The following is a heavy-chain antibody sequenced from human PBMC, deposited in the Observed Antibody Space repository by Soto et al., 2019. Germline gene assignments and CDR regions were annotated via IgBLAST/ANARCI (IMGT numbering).Heavy chain of an antibody. CDR1: GFTFGTYT. D-gene: IGHD2-15*01. V-gene: IGHV3-48*01. J-gene: IGHJ4*02. Sequence: PGGSLRLSCAASGFTFGTYTMNWVRQVPGKGLEWVSYISASGRTIYYADSVTGRFTISRDNSKNTLYLQMNSLRAEDTAVYYCARDPRPYCSGGSCLLMGIGNWGQGTLVTVSS. CDR2: ISASGRTI. CDR3: ARDPRPYCSGGSCLLMGIGN.